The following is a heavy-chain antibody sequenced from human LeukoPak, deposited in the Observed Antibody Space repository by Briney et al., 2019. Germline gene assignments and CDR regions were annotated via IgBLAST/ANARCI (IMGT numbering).Heavy chain of an antibody. CDR3: ARDTYYDSSGYYYSDY. D-gene: IGHD3-22*01. V-gene: IGHV3-21*04. CDR2: ITSGSSHI. CDR1: GFTFSSYN. Sequence: GGSLRLSCAASGFTFSSYNMNWVRQTPGQGLEWVSSITSGSSHIYYADSVKGRFTISRDNAKSSLYLQMNSLRAEDTAVYYCARDTYYDSSGYYYSDYWGQGTLVTVSS. J-gene: IGHJ4*02.